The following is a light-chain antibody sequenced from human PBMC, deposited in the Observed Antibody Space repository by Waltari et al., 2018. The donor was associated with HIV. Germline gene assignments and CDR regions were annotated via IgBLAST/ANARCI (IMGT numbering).Light chain of an antibody. Sequence: EIVMTQSPPTLSVSPGERATLSCRASQSVSSNLAWYQQKPGQAPRLLIYGASIRATGIPDRFSGSGSGTDFTLTISRLQPEDFAVFYCQLYDSSPLLTFGGGTKVEIK. CDR2: GAS. CDR1: QSVSSN. V-gene: IGKV3D-15*01. CDR3: QLYDSSPLLT. J-gene: IGKJ4*01.